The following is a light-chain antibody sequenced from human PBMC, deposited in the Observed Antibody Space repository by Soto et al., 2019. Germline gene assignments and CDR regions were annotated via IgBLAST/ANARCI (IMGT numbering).Light chain of an antibody. Sequence: EIVMTQSPATLSVSPGERATLSCRASQSITSNLAWYQQKPGQAPRLLIYAASTRPTGIPARFSASGSGTAFTLTISSLQSDDYGVYYCHLYNIRPYTFGQGTKLEI. J-gene: IGKJ2*01. CDR2: AAS. CDR1: QSITSN. V-gene: IGKV3-15*01. CDR3: HLYNIRPYT.